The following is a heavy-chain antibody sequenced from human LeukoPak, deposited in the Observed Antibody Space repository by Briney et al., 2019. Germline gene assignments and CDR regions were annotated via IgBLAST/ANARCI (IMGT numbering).Heavy chain of an antibody. CDR1: GHTFTRYY. Sequence: ASVKVSCKASGHTFTRYYMHWVRQAPGQGLEWMGWINPKGGGTIYAQKFQVRVTMTRDTSISTAYMELSRLKSDDTAVYYCARDSSSRVLYYFDYWGQGTLVTVSS. CDR3: ARDSSSRVLYYFDY. V-gene: IGHV1-2*02. J-gene: IGHJ4*02. D-gene: IGHD6-6*01. CDR2: INPKGGGT.